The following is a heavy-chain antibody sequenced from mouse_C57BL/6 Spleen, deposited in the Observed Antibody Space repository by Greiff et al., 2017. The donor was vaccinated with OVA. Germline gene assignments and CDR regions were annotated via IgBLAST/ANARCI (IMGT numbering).Heavy chain of an antibody. CDR1: GFSLTSYG. CDR3: AKEGDGNLYYFDV. J-gene: IGHJ2*01. D-gene: IGHD2-1*01. CDR2: IWGDGST. Sequence: QVQLKESGPGLVAPSQCLSITCTVSGFSLTSYGVSWVRQPPGKGLEWLGVIWGDGSTNYHSASITRLSISKDNSKSQAFLILYSLLTDDTATYDCAKEGDGNLYYFDVWGTGTTLTVSS. V-gene: IGHV2-3*01.